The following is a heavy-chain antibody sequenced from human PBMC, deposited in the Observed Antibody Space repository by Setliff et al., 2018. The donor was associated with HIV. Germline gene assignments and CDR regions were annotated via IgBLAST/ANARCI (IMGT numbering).Heavy chain of an antibody. D-gene: IGHD3-10*01. CDR1: GGTFSSYA. CDR2: INPSSGST. V-gene: IGHV1-46*01. Sequence: ASVKVSCKASGGTFSSYAINWVRQAPGQGLEWMGIINPSSGSTTYAQKFQGRVTMTRDTSTSTVYMELSSLRSEDTAVYYCARDLSVEGSGSYFDYWGQGTLVTVSS. CDR3: ARDLSVEGSGSYFDY. J-gene: IGHJ4*02.